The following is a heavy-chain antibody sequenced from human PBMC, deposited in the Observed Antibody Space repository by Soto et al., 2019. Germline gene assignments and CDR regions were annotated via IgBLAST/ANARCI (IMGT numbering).Heavy chain of an antibody. J-gene: IGHJ4*02. V-gene: IGHV1-46*01. Sequence: QVQLVQSGAEVKEPGASVKVSCKASGYTFTSYYVHWVRQAPGQGLEWMGIINPSGGSPTYAQKFQGRVTMIRDTSTSTVYMELSSLRSEHTAVYYCARAPAHFDYWGQGTLVTVSS. CDR1: GYTFTSYY. CDR3: ARAPAHFDY. CDR2: INPSGGSP.